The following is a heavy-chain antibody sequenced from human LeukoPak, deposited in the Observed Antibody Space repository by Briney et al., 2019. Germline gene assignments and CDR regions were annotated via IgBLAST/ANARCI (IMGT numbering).Heavy chain of an antibody. J-gene: IGHJ6*03. CDR1: GFSFNTFG. CDR2: INTDGSST. Sequence: GRSLRLSCAASGFSFNTFGMDWVRQAPGKGLVWVSRINTDGSSTSYADSVKGRFTISRDNAKNTLYLQMNSLRVEDTAVYYCARHYDYYYYYMDVWGKGTTVTVSS. V-gene: IGHV3-74*01. D-gene: IGHD3-3*01. CDR3: ARHYDYYYYYMDV.